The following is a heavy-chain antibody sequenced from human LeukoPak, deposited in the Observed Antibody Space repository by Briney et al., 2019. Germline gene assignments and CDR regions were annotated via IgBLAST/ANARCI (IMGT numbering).Heavy chain of an antibody. CDR3: ARDSSGFPRDASDY. D-gene: IGHD3-22*01. Sequence: AXVKVSCKASGYTFTNYGINWVRQAPGQGLEWMGWISAYNGHTNYAQNLQGRVTMTTDTSTSTAYMELRSLRSDDTAVYFCARDSSGFPRDASDYWGQGTLVTVSS. CDR1: GYTFTNYG. J-gene: IGHJ4*02. CDR2: ISAYNGHT. V-gene: IGHV1-18*01.